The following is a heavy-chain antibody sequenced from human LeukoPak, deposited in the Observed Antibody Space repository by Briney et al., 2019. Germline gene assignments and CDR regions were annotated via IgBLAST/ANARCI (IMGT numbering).Heavy chain of an antibody. D-gene: IGHD6-13*01. V-gene: IGHV4-38-2*02. CDR1: GYSISSGYY. Sequence: SETLSLTCTVSGYSISSGYYWGWIRQPPGKGLEWIGSIYHSGSAYYNPSLKSRVTISVDTSKNQFSLKLSSVTAADTAVYYCARDPSAAGPPFDYWGQGTLVTVSS. CDR2: IYHSGSA. J-gene: IGHJ4*02. CDR3: ARDPSAAGPPFDY.